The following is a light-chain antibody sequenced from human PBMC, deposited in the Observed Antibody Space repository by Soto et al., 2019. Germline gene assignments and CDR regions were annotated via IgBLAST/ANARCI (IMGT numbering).Light chain of an antibody. CDR1: SSDVGGYNF. CDR2: HVS. V-gene: IGLV2-14*03. CDR3: SSYTTTTSLVV. Sequence: QSALTQPASVSGSPGQSITISCSGTSSDVGGYNFVSWYQVHPGKAPRLILYHVSSRPSGVSYRFSGSKSANTASLNISRLQAGDEADYYCSSYTTTTSLVVFGGGTKLTVL. J-gene: IGLJ2*01.